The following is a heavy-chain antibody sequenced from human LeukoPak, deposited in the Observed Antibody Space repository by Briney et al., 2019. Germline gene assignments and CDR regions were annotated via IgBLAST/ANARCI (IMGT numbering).Heavy chain of an antibody. V-gene: IGHV3-7*01. CDR1: GFTFSSYW. CDR3: ARDTTVTMVRGAPNNGLDV. J-gene: IGHJ6*02. Sequence: GGSLRLSCAASGFTFSSYWMSWVRQAPGKGLEWVANIKQDGSEKYYVDSVKGRFTISRDNAKNSLYLQMNSLRAEDTAVYYCARDTTVTMVRGAPNNGLDVWGQGTTVTFSS. D-gene: IGHD3-10*01. CDR2: IKQDGSEK.